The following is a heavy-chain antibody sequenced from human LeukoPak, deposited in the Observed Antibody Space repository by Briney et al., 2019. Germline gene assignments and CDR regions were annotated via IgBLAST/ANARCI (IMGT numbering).Heavy chain of an antibody. J-gene: IGHJ4*02. CDR2: ISGSGSST. CDR3: ANHGDYYDSSGYSYFDY. D-gene: IGHD3-22*01. Sequence: GGSLRLSCAASGFTFSSYVMSWVRQAPGKGLEWVSAISGSGSSTYYADSVQGRFTISRDNSKNTLYLQMNSLRAEDTAVYYCANHGDYYDSSGYSYFDYWGQGTLVTVSS. V-gene: IGHV3-23*01. CDR1: GFTFSSYV.